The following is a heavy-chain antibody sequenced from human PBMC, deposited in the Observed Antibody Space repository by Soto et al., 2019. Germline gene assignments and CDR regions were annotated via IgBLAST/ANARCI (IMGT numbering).Heavy chain of an antibody. Sequence: GGSLRLSCAASGFTFSSYSMNWVRQAPGKGLEWVSSISSSSSYIYCADSVKGRFTISRDNAKNSLYLQMNSLRAEDTAVYYCASRYGSGSIYPPPPFDYWGQGTLVTVSS. CDR3: ASRYGSGSIYPPPPFDY. V-gene: IGHV3-21*01. D-gene: IGHD3-10*01. CDR2: ISSSSSYI. CDR1: GFTFSSYS. J-gene: IGHJ4*02.